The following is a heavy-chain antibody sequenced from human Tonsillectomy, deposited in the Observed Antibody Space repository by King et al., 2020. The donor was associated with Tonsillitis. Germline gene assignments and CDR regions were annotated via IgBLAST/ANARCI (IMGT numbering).Heavy chain of an antibody. CDR2: ISSSSSTI. CDR1: GFTFSSYS. CDR3: ARDHSNGFLVY. V-gene: IGHV3-48*01. J-gene: IGHJ4*02. D-gene: IGHD3-22*01. Sequence: VQLVESGGGLVQPGGSLRLSCAASGFTFSSYSMNWVRQAPGKGLEWVSYISSSSSTIYYADSVKGRFTISRDNAKNSLYLQMNSLRAEDTAVYYCARDHSNGFLVYWGQGTLVTVSS.